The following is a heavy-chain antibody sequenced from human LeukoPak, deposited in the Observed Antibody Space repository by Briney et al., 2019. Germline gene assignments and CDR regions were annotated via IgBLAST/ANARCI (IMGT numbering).Heavy chain of an antibody. CDR2: IYYSGST. D-gene: IGHD3-22*01. J-gene: IGHJ4*02. CDR3: ARVIYDSSGYYYFDY. Sequence: PSETLSLTCTVSGGSISSYYWSWIRQPPGKALEWIGYIYYSGSTNYNPSLKSRVTISVDTSKNQFSLKLSSVTAADTAVYYCARVIYDSSGYYYFDYWGQGTLVTVSS. CDR1: GGSISSYY. V-gene: IGHV4-59*01.